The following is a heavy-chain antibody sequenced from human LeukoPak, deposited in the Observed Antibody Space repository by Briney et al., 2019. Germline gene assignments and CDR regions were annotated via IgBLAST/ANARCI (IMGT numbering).Heavy chain of an antibody. CDR3: AREGITYYDILTGYSSLLY. CDR2: ISSSSSYI. J-gene: IGHJ4*02. D-gene: IGHD3-9*01. V-gene: IGHV3-21*01. Sequence: GGSLRLSCAASGFTFSSYSTTWVRQAPGKGLEWVSSISSSSSYIYYADSVKGRFTISRDNAKNSLYLQMNSLRAEDTAVYYCAREGITYYDILTGYSSLLYWGQGTLVTVSS. CDR1: GFTFSSYS.